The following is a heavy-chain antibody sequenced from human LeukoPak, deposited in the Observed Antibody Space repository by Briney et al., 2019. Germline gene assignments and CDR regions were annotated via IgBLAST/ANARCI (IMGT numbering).Heavy chain of an antibody. J-gene: IGHJ6*03. Sequence: SVKVSCKASGGTFSRYSITWVRRAPGQGLEWMGGIIPIFDTPHYAQKFQGRVTITADESTSTAYMELSSLRSEDTAVYYCARANYDIFTGYVNYYHYYYMDVWGKGTTVTVSS. D-gene: IGHD3-9*01. V-gene: IGHV1-69*13. CDR3: ARANYDIFTGYVNYYHYYYMDV. CDR2: IIPIFDTP. CDR1: GGTFSRYS.